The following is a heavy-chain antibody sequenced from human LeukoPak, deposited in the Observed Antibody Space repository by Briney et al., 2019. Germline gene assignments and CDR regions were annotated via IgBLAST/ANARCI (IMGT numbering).Heavy chain of an antibody. CDR3: ARASEQWLDFDY. Sequence: GGSLRLSCAASGFTFSSYWMHWVRQAPGKGLVWLSRISTDGTSTTYADSVRGRITISRDNAKNTVYLQMGSLRAEDTALYYCARASEQWLDFDYWGQGTLVTVSS. D-gene: IGHD6-19*01. CDR2: ISTDGTST. CDR1: GFTFSSYW. V-gene: IGHV3-74*01. J-gene: IGHJ4*02.